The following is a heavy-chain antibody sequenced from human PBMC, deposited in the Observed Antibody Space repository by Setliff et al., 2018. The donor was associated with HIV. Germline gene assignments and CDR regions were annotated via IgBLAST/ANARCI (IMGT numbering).Heavy chain of an antibody. D-gene: IGHD2-21*02. CDR3: AISIVGVTSEMY. J-gene: IGHJ4*02. CDR2: VNHNGNI. V-gene: IGHV4-34*01. Sequence: KPSETLSLTCTLNGVPLSDYYRNWIRQSPGKGLEWIVEVNHNGNINYNPSLKSRVTVSVDTSKTQYSLKMISVTAADTAMYYCAISIVGVTSEMYWAQGTLVTVSS. CDR1: GVPLSDYY.